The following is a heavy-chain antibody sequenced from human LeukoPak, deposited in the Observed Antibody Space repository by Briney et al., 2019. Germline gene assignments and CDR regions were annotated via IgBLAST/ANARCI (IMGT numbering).Heavy chain of an antibody. J-gene: IGHJ4*02. CDR1: GFTFSGSA. D-gene: IGHD4-11*01. CDR3: TRHGTHDYSNYPDDY. CDR2: IRSKANSYAT. V-gene: IGHV3-73*01. Sequence: GGSLRLSCAASGFTFSGSAMHWVRQASGKGLEWVGRIRSKANSYATAYAASVKGRFTISRDDSKNTAYLQMNSLKTEDAAVYYCTRHGTHDYSNYPDDYWGQGTLVTVSS.